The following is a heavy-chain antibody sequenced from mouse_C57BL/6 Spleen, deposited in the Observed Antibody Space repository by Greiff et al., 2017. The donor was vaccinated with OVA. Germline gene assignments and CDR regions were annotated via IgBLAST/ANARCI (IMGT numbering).Heavy chain of an antibody. J-gene: IGHJ4*01. V-gene: IGHV14-4*01. CDR3: TSRNYAMDY. CDR2: IDPENGDT. D-gene: IGHD1-1*01. Sequence: VQLQQSGAELVRPGASVKLSCTASGFNIKDDYMHWVKQRPEQGLEWIGWIDPENGDTDYDSKFQGKAPITADTSSNNSYLQLSSLTSEDTAVYYCTSRNYAMDYWGQGTSVTVSS. CDR1: GFNIKDDY.